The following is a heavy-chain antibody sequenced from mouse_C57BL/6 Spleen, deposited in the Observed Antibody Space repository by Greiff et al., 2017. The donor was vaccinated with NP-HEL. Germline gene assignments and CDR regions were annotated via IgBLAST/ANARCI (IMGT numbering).Heavy chain of an antibody. Sequence: QVQLQQSGAELVRPGASVTLSCKASGYTFTDYEMHWVKQTPVHGLEWIGAIDPETGGTAYNQKFKGKAILTADKSSSTAYMELRSLTSEDSAVYYCTRSGMVRDYFDYWGQGTTLTVSS. D-gene: IGHD2-3*01. CDR3: TRSGMVRDYFDY. J-gene: IGHJ2*01. V-gene: IGHV1-15*01. CDR1: GYTFTDYE. CDR2: IDPETGGT.